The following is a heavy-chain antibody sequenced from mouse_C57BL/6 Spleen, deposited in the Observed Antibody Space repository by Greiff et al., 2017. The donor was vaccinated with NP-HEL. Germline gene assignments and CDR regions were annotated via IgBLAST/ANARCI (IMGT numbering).Heavy chain of an antibody. V-gene: IGHV1-26*01. CDR3: ARDITTEGYFDV. D-gene: IGHD1-2*01. Sequence: EVQLQQSGPELVKPGASVKISCKASGYTFTDYYMNWVKQSHGKSLEWIGDINPNNGGTSYNQKFKGKATLTVDKSSSTAYMELRSLTSEDSAVYYCARDITTEGYFDVWGTGTTVTVSS. J-gene: IGHJ1*03. CDR1: GYTFTDYY. CDR2: INPNNGGT.